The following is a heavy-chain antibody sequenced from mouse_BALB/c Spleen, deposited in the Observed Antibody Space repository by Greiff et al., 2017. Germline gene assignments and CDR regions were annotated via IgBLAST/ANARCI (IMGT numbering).Heavy chain of an antibody. CDR3: AREIYYGNYKGAMDY. D-gene: IGHD2-1*01. CDR2: INPSNGRT. J-gene: IGHJ4*01. CDR1: GYTFTSYW. Sequence: QVQLQQPGAELVKPGASVKLSCKASGYTFTSYWMHWVKQRPGQGLEWIGEINPSNGRTNYNEKFKSKATLTVDKSSSTAYMQLSSLTSEDSAVYYCAREIYYGNYKGAMDYWGQGTSVTVSS. V-gene: IGHV1S81*02.